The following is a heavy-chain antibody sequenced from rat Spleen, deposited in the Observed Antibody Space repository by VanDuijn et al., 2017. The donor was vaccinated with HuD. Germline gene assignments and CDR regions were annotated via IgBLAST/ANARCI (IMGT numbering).Heavy chain of an antibody. CDR1: GFTFSDYY. J-gene: IGHJ3*01. V-gene: IGHV5-22*01. CDR3: ARGSLGSGRLNWFVY. D-gene: IGHD4-6*01. Sequence: EVQLVESGGGLVQPGRSLKLSCAASGFTFSDYYMAWVRQAPKKGLEWVASISYEGSSTYYGDSVKGRFTISRDNAKSTLYLQMNSLRSEDTATYYCARGSLGSGRLNWFVYWGQGTLVTVSS. CDR2: ISYEGSST.